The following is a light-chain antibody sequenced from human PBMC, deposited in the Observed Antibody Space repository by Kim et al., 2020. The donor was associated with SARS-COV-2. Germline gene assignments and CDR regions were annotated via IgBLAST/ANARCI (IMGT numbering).Light chain of an antibody. V-gene: IGKV3-15*01. CDR1: QSVSSN. J-gene: IGKJ2*01. CDR3: QQYKNWPYT. CDR2: GAF. Sequence: SVSPGERATLSCRASQSVSSNLAWYQQKPGQAPRLLIYGAFTRATGIPARFSGSGSGTEFTLTINSLQSEDFAVYYCQQYKNWPYTFGQGIKLEI.